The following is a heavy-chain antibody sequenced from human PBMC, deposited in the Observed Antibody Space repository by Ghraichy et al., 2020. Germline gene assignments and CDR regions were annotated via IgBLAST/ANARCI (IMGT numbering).Heavy chain of an antibody. J-gene: IGHJ6*02. CDR2: IWYDGSNK. Sequence: GGSLRLSCAASGFTFSSYGMHWVRQAPGKGLEWVAVIWYDGSNKYYADSVKGRFTISRDNSKNTLYLQMNSLRAEDTAVYYCARQKPPARLGFGMDVWGQGTTVTVSS. D-gene: IGHD6-6*01. CDR3: ARQKPPARLGFGMDV. CDR1: GFTFSSYG. V-gene: IGHV3-33*01.